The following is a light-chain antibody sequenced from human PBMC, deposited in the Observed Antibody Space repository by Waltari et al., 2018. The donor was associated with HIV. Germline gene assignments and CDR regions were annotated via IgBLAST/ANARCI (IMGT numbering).Light chain of an antibody. CDR3: IQGTHWPPWT. V-gene: IGKV2D-30*01. J-gene: IGKJ1*01. CDR1: QSLVYSDGNTH. CDR2: TVS. Sequence: DVVMTQSPLSLPVTLGQPASIACRPSQSLVYSDGNTHLNWFQQRQGQSPRRLIHTVSNWDSWFPDRLSGGGSGTDFTLKVSRVEAEDVGVYYCIQGTHWPPWTFGQGTKVEIK.